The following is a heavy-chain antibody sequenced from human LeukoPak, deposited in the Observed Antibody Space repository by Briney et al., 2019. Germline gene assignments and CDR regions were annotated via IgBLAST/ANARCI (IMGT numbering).Heavy chain of an antibody. CDR2: ISSSGSTI. D-gene: IGHD3-9*01. Sequence: GGSLRLSCAASGFTFSSYEMNWVRQAPGKGLEWVSYISSSGSTIYYADSVKGRFTISRDNAKNSLYLQMNSLRAEDTAVYYCATHYDILTGYYYFDYWGQGTLVTVSS. J-gene: IGHJ4*02. CDR1: GFTFSSYE. V-gene: IGHV3-48*03. CDR3: ATHYDILTGYYYFDY.